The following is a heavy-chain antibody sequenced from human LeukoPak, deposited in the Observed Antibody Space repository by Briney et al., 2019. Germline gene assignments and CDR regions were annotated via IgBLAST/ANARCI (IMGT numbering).Heavy chain of an antibody. CDR1: GGSISSYY. Sequence: PSETLSLTCTVSGGSISSYYWSWIRQPAGKGLEWIGRIYTSGSTDYNPSLKSRVTMSVDTSKNQFSLKLSSVTAADTAVYYCARDTIAAASNWFDPWGQGTLVTVSS. J-gene: IGHJ5*02. CDR2: IYTSGST. V-gene: IGHV4-4*07. CDR3: ARDTIAAASNWFDP. D-gene: IGHD6-13*01.